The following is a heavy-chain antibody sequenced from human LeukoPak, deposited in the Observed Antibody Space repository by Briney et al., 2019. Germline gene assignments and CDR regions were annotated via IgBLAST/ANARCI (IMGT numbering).Heavy chain of an antibody. J-gene: IGHJ6*02. D-gene: IGHD3-9*01. Sequence: GASVKVSCKASGYTFTSYYMHWVRQAPGQGLEWMGIINPSGGSTSYAQKFQGRVTMTRDTSTSTVYMELSSLRSEDTAVYYCARDASYYDILTGYSPNYYGMDVWGQGTTVTVSS. CDR2: INPSGGST. V-gene: IGHV1-46*01. CDR3: ARDASYYDILTGYSPNYYGMDV. CDR1: GYTFTSYY.